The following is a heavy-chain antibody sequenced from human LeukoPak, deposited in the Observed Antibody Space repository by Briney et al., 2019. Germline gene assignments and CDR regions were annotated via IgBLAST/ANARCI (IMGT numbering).Heavy chain of an antibody. Sequence: GRSLRLSCAASGSTFSSYGMHWVRQAPGKGLEWVAVISYDGSNKYYADSVKGRFTISRDNSKNTLYLQMNSLRAEDTAVYYCAKDEGGSYSNYYYYYGMDVWGQGTTVTVSS. J-gene: IGHJ6*02. D-gene: IGHD2-15*01. CDR1: GSTFSSYG. V-gene: IGHV3-30*18. CDR3: AKDEGGSYSNYYYYYGMDV. CDR2: ISYDGSNK.